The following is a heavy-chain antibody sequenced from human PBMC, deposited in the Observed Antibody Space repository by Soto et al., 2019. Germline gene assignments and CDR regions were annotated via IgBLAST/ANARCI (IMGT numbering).Heavy chain of an antibody. V-gene: IGHV3-7*01. J-gene: IGHJ4*02. CDR1: GFTFSTYW. CDR3: VRSLDY. CDR2: INQGGSEK. Sequence: VGSLRLSCAASGFTFSTYWMDWVRQAPGKGLEWVANINQGGSEKHYVDSVKGRFTISRDNAKNSLYLQMSSLTAEDSALYYCVRSLDYWGQGT.